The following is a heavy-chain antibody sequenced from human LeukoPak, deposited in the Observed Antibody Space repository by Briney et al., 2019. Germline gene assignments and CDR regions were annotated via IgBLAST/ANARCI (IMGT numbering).Heavy chain of an antibody. CDR2: IIPIFGTA. CDR1: GGTFSSYA. J-gene: IGHJ4*02. Sequence: ASVRVSCKASGGTFSSYAISWVRQAPGQGLEWMGGIIPIFGTANYAQKFQGRVTMTRDTSISTAYLDLSRLRSDDTAVYYCARVVVRDANNYKDYWGQGTLVTVSS. D-gene: IGHD5-24*01. CDR3: ARVVVRDANNYKDY. V-gene: IGHV1-69*05.